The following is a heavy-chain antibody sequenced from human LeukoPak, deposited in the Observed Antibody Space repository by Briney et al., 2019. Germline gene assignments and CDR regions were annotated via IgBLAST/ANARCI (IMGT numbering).Heavy chain of an antibody. J-gene: IGHJ5*02. CDR1: GGTFSSYA. Sequence: SVKVSCKASGGTFSSYAISWVRQAPGQGLEGVGGIIPIFGTANYAQKFQGRVTITADESTSTAYMELSSLRSEDTAVYYCARDRTRGQKHNWFDPWGQGTLVTVSS. D-gene: IGHD1/OR15-1a*01. CDR3: ARDRTRGQKHNWFDP. CDR2: IIPIFGTA. V-gene: IGHV1-69*13.